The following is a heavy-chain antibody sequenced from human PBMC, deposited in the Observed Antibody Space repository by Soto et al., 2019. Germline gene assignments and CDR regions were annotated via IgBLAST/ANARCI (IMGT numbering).Heavy chain of an antibody. V-gene: IGHV3-23*01. D-gene: IGHD3-16*01. CDR3: AKLSKRIMITFSPRPPDY. J-gene: IGHJ4*02. CDR1: GFTFSSYA. Sequence: EVQLLESGGGLVQPGGSLRLSCAASGFTFSSYAMSWVRQAPGKGLEWVSAISGSGGSTYYADSVKGRFTISRDNSKNTLYLQMNSLRAEDTAVYYCAKLSKRIMITFSPRPPDYWGQGTLVTVSS. CDR2: ISGSGGST.